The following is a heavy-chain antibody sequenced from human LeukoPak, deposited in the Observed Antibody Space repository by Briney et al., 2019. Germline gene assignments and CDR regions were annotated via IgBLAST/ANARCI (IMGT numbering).Heavy chain of an antibody. D-gene: IGHD3-3*01. V-gene: IGHV3-21*01. Sequence: PGGSLRLSCAASGFTFSSYSMNWVRQAPGKGLEWVSSISSSSSYIYYADSVKGRFTISRDNAKNSLYLQMNSLRAEDTAVYYCAREERRRYYDFWSGYQDFAFDYWGQGTLVTVSS. CDR3: AREERRRYYDFWSGYQDFAFDY. CDR2: ISSSSSYI. CDR1: GFTFSSYS. J-gene: IGHJ4*02.